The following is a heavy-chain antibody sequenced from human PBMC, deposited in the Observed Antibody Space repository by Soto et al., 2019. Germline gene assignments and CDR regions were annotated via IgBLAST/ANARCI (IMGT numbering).Heavy chain of an antibody. CDR1: GFTFSSYA. Sequence: EVQLLESGGGLVQPGGSLRLSCAASGFTFSSYAMSWVRQAPGKGLEWVSAISGSGGSTYYADSVKGRFTISRDNSKNTLYLQMNSLSAEDTAVYYCAKARNILTGYYYFDYWGQGTLVTVSS. D-gene: IGHD3-9*01. V-gene: IGHV3-23*01. CDR3: AKARNILTGYYYFDY. J-gene: IGHJ4*02. CDR2: ISGSGGST.